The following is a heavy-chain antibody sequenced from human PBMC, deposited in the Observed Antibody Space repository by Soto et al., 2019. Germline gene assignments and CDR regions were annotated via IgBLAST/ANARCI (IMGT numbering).Heavy chain of an antibody. CDR2: ISAYSGDT. CDR3: ARGFFRPPSTPNFDY. Sequence: ASVKVSCKASGYTFTSYGISWVRQAPGQGLEWMGWISAYSGDTNYAQKLQGRVTMTTDTSTSTAYLQWSSLKASDTAMYYCARGFFRPPSTPNFDYWGLGTLVTVSS. CDR1: GYTFTSYG. D-gene: IGHD3-3*01. V-gene: IGHV1-18*01. J-gene: IGHJ4*02.